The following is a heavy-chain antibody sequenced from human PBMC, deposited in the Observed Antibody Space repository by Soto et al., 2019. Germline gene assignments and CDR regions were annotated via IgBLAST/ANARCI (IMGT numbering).Heavy chain of an antibody. V-gene: IGHV4-28*03. J-gene: IGHJ5*02. CDR2: IYHTGTT. Sequence: SETLSLTCAVSGYSISSSNCWGWIRQPPGKGLEWIGYIYHTGTTYYNPSLKSRVTISVDRSKNQFSLKLNSVTAADTAVYYCARGVNYYDSSGSSWFDPWGQGALVTVSS. CDR3: ARGVNYYDSSGSSWFDP. D-gene: IGHD3-22*01. CDR1: GYSISSSNC.